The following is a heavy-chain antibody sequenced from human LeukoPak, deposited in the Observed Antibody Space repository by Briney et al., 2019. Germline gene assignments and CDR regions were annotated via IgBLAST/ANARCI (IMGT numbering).Heavy chain of an antibody. CDR3: AKCGAFSRWYYFDY. V-gene: IGHV3-23*01. D-gene: IGHD6-13*01. CDR1: GVTFSSYA. J-gene: IGHJ4*02. CDR2: ISGSGGST. Sequence: GGTLRLSCAASGVTFSSYAMSWVRQAPGKGLEWVSAISGSGGSTYYADSVKGRFTISRDNSKNTLYLQMNSLRVEDTAVYYCAKCGAFSRWYYFDYWGQGTLVTVSS.